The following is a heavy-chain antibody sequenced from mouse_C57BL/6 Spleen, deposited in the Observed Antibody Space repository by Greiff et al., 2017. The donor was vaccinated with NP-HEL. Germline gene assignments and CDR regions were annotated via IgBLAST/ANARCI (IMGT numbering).Heavy chain of an antibody. CDR3: ARELSYWYFDV. CDR1: GYTFTSYW. CDR2: IDPSDSET. V-gene: IGHV1-52*01. J-gene: IGHJ1*03. Sequence: QVQLQQSGAELVRPGSSVKLSCKASGYTFTSYWMHWVKQRPIQGLEWIGNIDPSDSETHYNQKFKDKATLTVDKSSSTAYMQLSSLTSEDSAVYYCARELSYWYFDVWGTGTTVTVSS.